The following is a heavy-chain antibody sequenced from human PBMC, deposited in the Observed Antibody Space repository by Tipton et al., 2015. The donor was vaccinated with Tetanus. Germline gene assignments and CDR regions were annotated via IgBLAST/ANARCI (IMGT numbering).Heavy chain of an antibody. CDR3: ARVATPSPGGYYYYYMDV. CDR2: IYYSGTT. J-gene: IGHJ6*03. Sequence: TLSLTCTVSGGSISSGGYYWSWIRQHPGKGLEWIGYIYYSGTTYHNPSLKSRVTISVDTSKNQFSLKLSSVTAADTAVYYCARVATPSPGGYYYYYMDVWGKGTTVTVSS. V-gene: IGHV4-31*03. CDR1: GGSISSGGYY. D-gene: IGHD5-12*01.